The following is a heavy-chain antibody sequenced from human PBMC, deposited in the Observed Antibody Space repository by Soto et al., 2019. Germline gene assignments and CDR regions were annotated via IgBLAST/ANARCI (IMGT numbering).Heavy chain of an antibody. CDR2: IIDSGGST. V-gene: IGHV3-23*01. Sequence: PGGSLRLSCADSGFTFSSCAMGWVRQAQGKGLEGVSDIIDSGGSTYYADSVKGRFTISRDNSKSTLYLQMNSLRAEDTALYYCAKGRSYYYYYGVDVWGQGTTVTVS. J-gene: IGHJ6*02. CDR3: AKGRSYYYYYGVDV. CDR1: GFTFSSCA.